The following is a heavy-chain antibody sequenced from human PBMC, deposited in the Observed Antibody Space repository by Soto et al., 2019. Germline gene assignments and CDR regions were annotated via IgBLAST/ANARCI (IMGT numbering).Heavy chain of an antibody. Sequence: VQLVQSGAEVKKPGSSVKVSCKAAGSTFTSYGVSWVRQAPGQGLEGMGGVTPLFGTANSAPKFQARVKITADDPTNTAYMELSSLRSEDTAVYYCARGYYALDDWGQGTLVTVSS. CDR1: GSTFTSYG. CDR3: ARGYYALDD. V-gene: IGHV1-69*12. CDR2: VTPLFGTA. J-gene: IGHJ4*02. D-gene: IGHD2-2*01.